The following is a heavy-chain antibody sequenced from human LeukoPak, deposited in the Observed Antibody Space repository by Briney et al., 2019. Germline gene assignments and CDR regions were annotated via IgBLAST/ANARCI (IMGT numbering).Heavy chain of an antibody. CDR3: AKDGGKSMLGAFDI. Sequence: GGSLRLSCATSGFVFSKNGMHWVRQAPGKGLEWVAFIRYDGSNKYYADSVKGRFTISRDNSKNTLYLQMNSLRAEDTAVYYCAKDGGKSMLGAFDIWGQGTMVTVSS. V-gene: IGHV3-30*02. J-gene: IGHJ3*02. D-gene: IGHD3-10*02. CDR1: GFVFSKNG. CDR2: IRYDGSNK.